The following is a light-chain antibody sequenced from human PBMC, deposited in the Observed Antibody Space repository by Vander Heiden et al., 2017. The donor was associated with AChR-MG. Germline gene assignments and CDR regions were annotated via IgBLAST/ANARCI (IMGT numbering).Light chain of an antibody. CDR2: AAS. Sequence: EIVLTQPPGTLSLSPGERATFPCRASQSVGSTYVAWYQQKPGQAPRLLIYAASIRATGIPDRFSGGGSGTDFTLTISRLEPEDFAVYYCQQYSNSPRTFGQGTKVEIK. J-gene: IGKJ1*01. CDR1: QSVGSTY. V-gene: IGKV3-20*01. CDR3: QQYSNSPRT.